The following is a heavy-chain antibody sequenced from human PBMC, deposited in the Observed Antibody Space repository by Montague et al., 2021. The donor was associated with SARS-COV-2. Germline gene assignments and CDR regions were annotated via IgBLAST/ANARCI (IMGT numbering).Heavy chain of an antibody. CDR2: ILYNGTA. Sequence: SETLSLTCSVSGSYLRGYFWSWVRQPPGQRLEWIGYILYNGTATYNPALRSRLTMSVDMSRNQFSLELRSMTVTDTALYYCTRGNGWYQPWGRGNLVTVSS. D-gene: IGHD2-8*01. CDR1: GSYLRGYF. CDR3: TRGNGWYQP. V-gene: IGHV4-59*13. J-gene: IGHJ5*02.